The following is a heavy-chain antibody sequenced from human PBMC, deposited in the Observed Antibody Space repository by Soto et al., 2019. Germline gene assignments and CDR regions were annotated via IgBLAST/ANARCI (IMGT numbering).Heavy chain of an antibody. D-gene: IGHD2-2*01. CDR3: AGGLFGPPAHCSSTSCPTDGAFDI. Sequence: ASVKVSCKASGYTFTSYYMHWVRQAPGQGLEWMGIINPSGGSTSYAQKFQGRVTMTRDTSTSTVYMELSSLRSGDTAVYYCAGGLFGPPAHCSSTSCPTDGAFDIWSQGTMVTVSS. CDR2: INPSGGST. J-gene: IGHJ3*02. CDR1: GYTFTSYY. V-gene: IGHV1-46*01.